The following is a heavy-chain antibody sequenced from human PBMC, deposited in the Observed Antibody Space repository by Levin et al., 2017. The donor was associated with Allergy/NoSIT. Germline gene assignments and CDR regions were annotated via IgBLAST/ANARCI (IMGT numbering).Heavy chain of an antibody. Sequence: SETLSLTCTVSGGSISSGSYYWSWIRQPAGKGLEWIGRIYTSGSTNYNPSLKSRVTISVDTSKNQFSLKLSSVTAADTAVYYCSRAESSGWYLGDAFDIWGQGTMVPVSS. D-gene: IGHD6-19*01. CDR3: SRAESSGWYLGDAFDI. V-gene: IGHV4-61*02. J-gene: IGHJ3*02. CDR2: IYTSGST. CDR1: GGSISSGSYY.